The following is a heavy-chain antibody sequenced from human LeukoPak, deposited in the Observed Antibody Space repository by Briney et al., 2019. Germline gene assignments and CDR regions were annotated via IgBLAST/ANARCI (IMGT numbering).Heavy chain of an antibody. CDR3: AREILTGYYEYYFDY. J-gene: IGHJ4*02. V-gene: IGHV4-34*01. Sequence: SETLSLTCAVYGGSFSGYYWSWIRQPPGKGLEWIGEINHSGSTNYNPSLKSRVTISVDTSKNQFPLKLSSVTAADTAVYYCAREILTGYYEYYFDYWGQGTLVTVSS. CDR1: GGSFSGYY. D-gene: IGHD3-9*01. CDR2: INHSGST.